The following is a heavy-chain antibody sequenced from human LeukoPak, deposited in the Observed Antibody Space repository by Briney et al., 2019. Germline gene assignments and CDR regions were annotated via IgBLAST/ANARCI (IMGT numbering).Heavy chain of an antibody. CDR2: INPNSGGT. Sequence: ASVKVSCKASGYTFTGYYMHWVRQAPGQGLEWMGWINPNSGGTKYAQKFQGRVTMTRDTSISTAYMELSSLRSEDTAVYYCARGSLGYYDSRPLPPRIWGQGTMVTVSS. D-gene: IGHD3-22*01. V-gene: IGHV1-2*02. CDR3: ARGSLGYYDSRPLPPRI. J-gene: IGHJ3*02. CDR1: GYTFTGYY.